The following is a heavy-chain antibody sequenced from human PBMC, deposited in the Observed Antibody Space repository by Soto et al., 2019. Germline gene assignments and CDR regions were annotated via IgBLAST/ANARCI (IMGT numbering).Heavy chain of an antibody. CDR1: GDSIRSGNHY. J-gene: IGHJ6*02. V-gene: IGHV4-30-4*01. Sequence: PSETLSLTCTVSGDSIRSGNHYWSWIRQPPGKGLEWIGYIYYSGSTYYSPSLKSRVTISVDTPKNQFSLKLNSVTAADTAVYYCARGDILTVYGCMDVWGQGTTVTVSS. CDR2: IYYSGST. CDR3: ARGDILTVYGCMDV. D-gene: IGHD3-9*01.